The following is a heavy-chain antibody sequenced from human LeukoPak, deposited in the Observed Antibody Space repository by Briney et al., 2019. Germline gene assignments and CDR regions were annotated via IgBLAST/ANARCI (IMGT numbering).Heavy chain of an antibody. CDR1: GGSFSGYY. J-gene: IGHJ6*02. CDR3: ASARAKYYYYYYGMDV. V-gene: IGHV4-34*01. CDR2: INHSGST. Sequence: RSSETLSLTCAVYGGSFSGYYWSWIRQPPGKGLEWIGEINHSGSTNYNPSLKSRVTISVDTSKNQFSLKLSSVTAADTAVYYCASARAKYYYYYYGMDVWGQGTTVTVSS.